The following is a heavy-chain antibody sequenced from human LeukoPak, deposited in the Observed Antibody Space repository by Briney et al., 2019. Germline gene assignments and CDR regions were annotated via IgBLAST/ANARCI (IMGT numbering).Heavy chain of an antibody. Sequence: PSETLSLTCTVSGGSISSYYWSWIRQPPGKGLDWIGYIFYNGNTNYNPSLKSRVTISVDTSKNQFSLKLSSVTAADTAVYYCTRRVATTGIYAFDIWGQGTMVTVSS. CDR1: GGSISSYY. CDR2: IFYNGNT. V-gene: IGHV4-59*01. J-gene: IGHJ3*02. D-gene: IGHD1-1*01. CDR3: TRRVATTGIYAFDI.